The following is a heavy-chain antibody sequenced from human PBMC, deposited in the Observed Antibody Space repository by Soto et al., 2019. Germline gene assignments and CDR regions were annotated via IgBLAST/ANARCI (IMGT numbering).Heavy chain of an antibody. CDR2: IYYSGST. J-gene: IGHJ6*02. D-gene: IGHD6-19*01. CDR1: GGSISSGGYY. CDR3: ARGGYSSGWSPGGPVPTYYYGMDV. V-gene: IGHV4-31*03. Sequence: SETLSLTCTVSGGSISSGGYYWSWIRQHPGKGLEWIGYIYYSGSTYHNPSLKSRVTISVDTSKNQFSLKLSSVTAADTAVYYCARGGYSSGWSPGGPVPTYYYGMDVWGQGTTVTVS.